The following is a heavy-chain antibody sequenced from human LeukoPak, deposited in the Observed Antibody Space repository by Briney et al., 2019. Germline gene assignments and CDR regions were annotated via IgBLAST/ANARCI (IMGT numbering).Heavy chain of an antibody. D-gene: IGHD3-16*02. V-gene: IGHV3-23*01. J-gene: IGHJ4*02. CDR3: AKDGSHDYVWGSYRYY. CDR1: GFTFSSYA. CDR2: ISGSGGST. Sequence: PGGSLRLSCAASGFTFSSYAMSWVRQAPGKGLEWVSAISGSGGSTYYADSVKGRFTISRDNSKNTLYLQMNSLSAEDTAVYYCAKDGSHDYVWGSYRYYWGQGTLVTVSS.